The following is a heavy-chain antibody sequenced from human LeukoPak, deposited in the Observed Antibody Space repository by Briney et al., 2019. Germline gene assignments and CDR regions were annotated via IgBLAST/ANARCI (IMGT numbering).Heavy chain of an antibody. CDR1: GFTFSSYS. CDR2: IYSGGTT. J-gene: IGHJ4*02. CDR3: AKDNYTGSPYYFDY. V-gene: IGHV3-23*01. D-gene: IGHD1-26*01. Sequence: GGSLRLSCAASGFTFSSYSMNWVRQAPGKGLEWISGIYSGGTTYNADSVKGRFTISRDNSKNTLYLQMNSLRAEDTAVYYCAKDNYTGSPYYFDYWGQGTLVTVSS.